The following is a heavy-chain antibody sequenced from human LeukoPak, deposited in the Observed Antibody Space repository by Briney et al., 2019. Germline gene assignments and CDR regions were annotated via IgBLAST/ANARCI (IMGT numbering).Heavy chain of an antibody. CDR1: GFTFSSYA. CDR3: AKSYDILTGYYGMDV. J-gene: IGHJ6*02. CDR2: ISGSGGST. Sequence: GGSLRLSCAASGFTFSSYAMSWVRQAPGKGLEWVSAISGSGGSTYYADSVKGRFTISRDNSKNTLYLRMNSLRAEDTAVYYCAKSYDILTGYYGMDVWGQGTTVTVSS. D-gene: IGHD3-9*01. V-gene: IGHV3-23*01.